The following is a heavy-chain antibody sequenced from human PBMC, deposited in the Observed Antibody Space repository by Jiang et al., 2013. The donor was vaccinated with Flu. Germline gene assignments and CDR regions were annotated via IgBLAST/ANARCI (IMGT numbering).Heavy chain of an antibody. J-gene: IGHJ4*02. V-gene: IGHV4-34*01. CDR2: INHSGST. CDR3: ARGGHGYSYGLDY. CDR1: GGSFSGYY. D-gene: IGHD5-18*01. Sequence: LLKPSETLSLTCAVYGGSFSGYYWSWIRQPPGKGLEWIGEINHSGSTNYNPSLKSRVTISVDTSKNQFSLKLSSVTAADTAVYYCARGGHGYSYGLDYWGQGTLVTVSS.